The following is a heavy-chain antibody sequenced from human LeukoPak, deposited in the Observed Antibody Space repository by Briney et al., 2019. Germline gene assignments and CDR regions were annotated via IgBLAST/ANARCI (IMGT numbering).Heavy chain of an antibody. V-gene: IGHV3-64*02. CDR1: GFTFSSYT. CDR3: ARVKWGPTITAYYSYNRDV. CDR2: IISNGGST. J-gene: IGHJ6*03. D-gene: IGHD1-26*01. Sequence: GGSLRLSCAASGFTFSSYTIKWVRQAPGKGLEHVSAIISNGGSTHYTDSVKGRFSISRDNSKNTVYLQMGSLRPDDMAVYYCARVKWGPTITAYYSYNRDVWGRGPRVTVPS.